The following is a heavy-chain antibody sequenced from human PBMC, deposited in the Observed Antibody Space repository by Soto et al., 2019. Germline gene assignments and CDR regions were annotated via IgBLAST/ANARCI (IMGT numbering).Heavy chain of an antibody. D-gene: IGHD3-3*01. CDR2: ISSSSSTI. Sequence: GGSLRLSCAASGFTFSSYNMNWVRQAPGKGLEWVSYISSSSSTIYYADSVKGRFTISRDNAKNSLYLQMNSLRAEDTAVYYCARFWDYDFWCCYYYPEHLDYWAPGTLVTVSA. CDR1: GFTFSSYN. J-gene: IGHJ4*02. CDR3: ARFWDYDFWCCYYYPEHLDY. V-gene: IGHV3-48*01.